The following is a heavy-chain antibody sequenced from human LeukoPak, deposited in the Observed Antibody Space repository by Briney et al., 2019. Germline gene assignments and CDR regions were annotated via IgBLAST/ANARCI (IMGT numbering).Heavy chain of an antibody. CDR1: GCPFSSYA. V-gene: IGHV3-23*01. Sequence: GGSPRLSCAASGCPFSSYAMSWVRQAPGKGLEWVSSISDSGGSTYYADSVKGRFTISRDNSKSTLYLQMNSLRAEDTAIYYCAEGHSSGWSGHFDFWGQGTLVTVSS. J-gene: IGHJ4*02. D-gene: IGHD6-19*01. CDR2: ISDSGGST. CDR3: AEGHSSGWSGHFDF.